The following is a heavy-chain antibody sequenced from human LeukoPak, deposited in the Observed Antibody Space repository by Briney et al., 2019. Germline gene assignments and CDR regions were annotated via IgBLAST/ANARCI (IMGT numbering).Heavy chain of an antibody. CDR3: AKARAYCGGDCYPGDAFDI. V-gene: IGHV3-23*01. D-gene: IGHD2-21*02. CDR2: ISGSGGST. Sequence: PGGSLRLSCAASGFTFSNYAVSWVRQAPGQGLEWVSAISGSGGSTYYADSVKGRFTISRDNSKNTLYLQMNSLRAEDTAVYYCAKARAYCGGDCYPGDAFDIWGQGTMVTVSS. CDR1: GFTFSNYA. J-gene: IGHJ3*02.